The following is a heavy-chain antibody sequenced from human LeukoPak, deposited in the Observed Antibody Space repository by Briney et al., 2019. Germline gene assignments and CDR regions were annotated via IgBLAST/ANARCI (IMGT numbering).Heavy chain of an antibody. D-gene: IGHD6-19*01. V-gene: IGHV3-21*01. CDR1: GFTFSSYS. J-gene: IGHJ4*02. CDR3: ARDIGIAVAGTYFDY. Sequence: GGSLRLSCAASGFTFSSYSMNWVRQAPGKGLEWVSSISSSSSYIYYADSVKGRFTISRDNAKNSLYLQMNSLRAEDTAVYYCARDIGIAVAGTYFDYWGQGTLVTVSS. CDR2: ISSSSSYI.